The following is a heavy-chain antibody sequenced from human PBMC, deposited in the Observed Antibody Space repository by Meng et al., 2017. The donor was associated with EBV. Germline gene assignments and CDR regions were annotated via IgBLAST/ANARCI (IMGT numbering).Heavy chain of an antibody. CDR3: AKGADLAAAGTFWFDP. D-gene: IGHD6-13*01. CDR1: GYTFTGYY. Sequence: QVQLVQAGAEVKKPGASGKVSCKASGYTFTGYYMHWVRQAPGQGLEWMGRINPNSGGTNYAQKFQGRVTMTRDTSISTAYMELSRLRSDDTAVYYCAKGADLAAAGTFWFDPWGQGTLVTASS. CDR2: INPNSGGT. V-gene: IGHV1-2*06. J-gene: IGHJ5*02.